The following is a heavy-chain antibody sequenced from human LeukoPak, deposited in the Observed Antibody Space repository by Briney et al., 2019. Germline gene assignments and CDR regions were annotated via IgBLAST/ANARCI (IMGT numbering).Heavy chain of an antibody. J-gene: IGHJ4*02. CDR1: GGSISSGVYS. CDR2: IYYSGST. CDR3: ARHRIYYYDSSGYYYPLDY. V-gene: IGHV4-30-2*03. D-gene: IGHD3-22*01. Sequence: PSQTLSLTCAVSGGSISSGVYSWSWIRQPPGKGLEWIGYIYYSGSTYYNPSLKSRVTISVDTSKNQFSLKLSSVTAADTAVHYCARHRIYYYDSSGYYYPLDYWGQGTLVTVSS.